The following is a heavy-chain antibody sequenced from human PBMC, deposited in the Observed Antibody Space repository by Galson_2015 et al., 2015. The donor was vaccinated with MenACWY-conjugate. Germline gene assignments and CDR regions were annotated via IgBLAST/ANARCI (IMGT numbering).Heavy chain of an antibody. CDR1: GFSLSTAGMC. Sequence: PALVKPTQTLTLTCSFSGFSLSTAGMCVSWIRQTPGKALEWLARIDWDDAKYYSTSLKTRLSISKDTSKNQGVLTMINMDPVDTATYYCARVGRITSWYYYYNMDVWGNGTTVIVSS. CDR2: IDWDDAK. D-gene: IGHD2-2*01. J-gene: IGHJ6*03. CDR3: ARVGRITSWYYYYNMDV. V-gene: IGHV2-70*11.